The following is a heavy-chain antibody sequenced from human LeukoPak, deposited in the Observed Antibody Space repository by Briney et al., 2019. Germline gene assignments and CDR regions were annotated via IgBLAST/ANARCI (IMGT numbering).Heavy chain of an antibody. D-gene: IGHD7-27*01. CDR1: GYTLTELS. CDR3: ARDPGDHGAFDI. Sequence: PGASVKVSCKVSGYTLTELSMHWVRQAPGKGLEWMGGIIPIFGTANYAQKFQGRVTITTDESTSTAYMELSSLRSEDTAVYYCARDPGDHGAFDIWGQGTMVTVSS. CDR2: IIPIFGTA. J-gene: IGHJ3*02. V-gene: IGHV1-69*05.